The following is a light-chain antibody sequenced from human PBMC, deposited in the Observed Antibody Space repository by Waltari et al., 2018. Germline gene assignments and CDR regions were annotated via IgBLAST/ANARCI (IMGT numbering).Light chain of an antibody. CDR3: CSYAGSYTWV. V-gene: IGLV2-11*01. CDR2: DVS. CDR1: SSDVGGSNY. J-gene: IGLJ3*02. Sequence: QSALTQPRSVSGSPGQPVTISCTGTSSDVGGSNYVSWYQQHPGKAPKLMIYDVSKRPSGVPDRFSGSKSGNTASLTISGLQAEDEADYYCCSYAGSYTWVFGGGTKLTVL.